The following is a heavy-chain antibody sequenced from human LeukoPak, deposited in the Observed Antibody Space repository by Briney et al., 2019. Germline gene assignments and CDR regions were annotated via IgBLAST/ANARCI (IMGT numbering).Heavy chain of an antibody. Sequence: PGGSLRLSCAASGFTFSSYSMNWVRQAPGKGLEWVSSISSSSSYIYYADSVKGRFTISRDNSKNTLSLQMNSLRAEDTAVYYCAKDAPHCSSASCYSEDWGQGTLVTVSS. CDR2: ISSSSSYI. V-gene: IGHV3-21*01. CDR1: GFTFSSYS. D-gene: IGHD2-2*01. J-gene: IGHJ4*02. CDR3: AKDAPHCSSASCYSED.